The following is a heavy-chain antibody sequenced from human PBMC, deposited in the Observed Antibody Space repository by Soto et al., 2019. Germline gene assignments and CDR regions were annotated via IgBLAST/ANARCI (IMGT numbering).Heavy chain of an antibody. D-gene: IGHD3-10*01. CDR2: INSDGSST. CDR1: GFTFSSYW. CDR3: ARVRSHYYGSGSKDFDY. Sequence: VQLVESGGGLVQPGGSLRLSCAASGFTFSSYWMHWVRQAPGKGLVWVSRINSDGSSTSYADSVKGRFTISRDNAKNTLYLQMNSLRAEDTAVYYCARVRSHYYGSGSKDFDYWGQGTLVTVSS. J-gene: IGHJ4*02. V-gene: IGHV3-74*01.